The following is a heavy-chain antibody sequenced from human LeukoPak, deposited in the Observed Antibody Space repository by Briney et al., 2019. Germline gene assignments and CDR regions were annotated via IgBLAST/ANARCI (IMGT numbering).Heavy chain of an antibody. D-gene: IGHD4/OR15-4a*01. V-gene: IGHV3-53*01. CDR3: ARRAGAYSHPYDY. CDR2: IYSGNT. CDR1: GFTVSSNS. Sequence: PGGSLRLSCTVSGFTVSSNSMSWVRQAPGKGLEWVSFIYSGNTHYSDAVKGRFTISRDNSKNTLYLQMNSLRAEDTAVYYCARRAGAYSHPYDYGGQGTLVTVSS. J-gene: IGHJ4*02.